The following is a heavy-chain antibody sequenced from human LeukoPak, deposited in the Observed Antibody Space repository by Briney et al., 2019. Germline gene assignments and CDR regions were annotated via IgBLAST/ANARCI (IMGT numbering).Heavy chain of an antibody. CDR2: IYYSGST. D-gene: IGHD4-23*01. CDR3: ARDLLNEGNHLDY. Sequence: SETLSLTCTVSGGSISSGDYYWSWIRQPPGKGLEWIGYIYYSGSTSYNPSLKSRVTIAVDTSKNQFSLKLSSVTAADTAVYYCARDLLNEGNHLDYWGQGTLVTVSS. V-gene: IGHV4-30-4*01. J-gene: IGHJ4*02. CDR1: GGSISSGDYY.